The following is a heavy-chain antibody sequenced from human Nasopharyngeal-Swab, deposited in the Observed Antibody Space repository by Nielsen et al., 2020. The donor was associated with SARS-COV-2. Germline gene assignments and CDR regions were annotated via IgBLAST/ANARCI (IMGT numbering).Heavy chain of an antibody. Sequence: GESLKISCAASGFTFSGYWMSWVRQVPGKGLEWVANIKQDASEMYYVDSVKGRFTISRDNAKNSLYLQMNSLRPEDTALYYCAKLPPDYYDSSASSDYWGQGTLVTVSS. V-gene: IGHV3-7*03. CDR3: AKLPPDYYDSSASSDY. CDR2: IKQDASEM. J-gene: IGHJ4*02. D-gene: IGHD3-22*01. CDR1: GFTFSGYW.